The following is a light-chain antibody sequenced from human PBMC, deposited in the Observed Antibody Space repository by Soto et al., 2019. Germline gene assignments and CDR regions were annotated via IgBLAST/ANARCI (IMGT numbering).Light chain of an antibody. V-gene: IGKV3-20*01. Sequence: EIVLTQSPGTLSLSPGERATLSCRASQSVSSSFLAWYQQRPGQTPRLLIYGASSRATGISDRFSGSGSGTDFTLTISRLETEDFAVYYWQQYGSSPRTFGQGTKVDIK. CDR3: QQYGSSPRT. CDR1: QSVSSSF. J-gene: IGKJ1*01. CDR2: GAS.